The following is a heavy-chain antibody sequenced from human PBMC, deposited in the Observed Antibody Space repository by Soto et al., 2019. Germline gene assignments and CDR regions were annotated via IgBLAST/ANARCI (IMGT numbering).Heavy chain of an antibody. CDR2: ISAYNGNT. CDR3: ARGGRYYYDSSGSTHVDY. CDR1: GYTFTSYG. V-gene: IGHV1-18*04. J-gene: IGHJ4*02. D-gene: IGHD3-22*01. Sequence: QVQLVQSGAEVKKPGASVKVSCKASGYTFTSYGISWVRQAPGQGLEWMGWISAYNGNTNYAQKLQGRVTMTTDTSASTAYMDLRRLRSDDTAVYYCARGGRYYYDSSGSTHVDYWGQGPLVSVSS.